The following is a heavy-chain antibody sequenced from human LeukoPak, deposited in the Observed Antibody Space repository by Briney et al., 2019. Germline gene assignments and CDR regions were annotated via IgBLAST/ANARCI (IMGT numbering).Heavy chain of an antibody. V-gene: IGHV4-34*01. CDR2: INDSGRT. CDR1: GGSFSNYY. J-gene: IGHJ6*03. D-gene: IGHD1-7*01. Sequence: SETLSLTCAVYGGSFSNYYWSWIRQPPGKGLEWIGEINDSGRTNYNPSLMSRVTVSVDTSKSQFSLRLTSVTATDTAVYYCARRWNYGRNYYIDVWGNGATVSVSS. CDR3: ARRWNYGRNYYIDV.